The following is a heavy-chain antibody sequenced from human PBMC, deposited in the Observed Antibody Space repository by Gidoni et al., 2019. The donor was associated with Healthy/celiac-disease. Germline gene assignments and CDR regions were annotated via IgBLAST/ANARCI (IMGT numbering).Heavy chain of an antibody. CDR2: ISDDGSNK. CDR1: GFTFSSYG. V-gene: IGHV3-30*18. D-gene: IGHD3-16*02. Sequence: QVQLVESGGGVVQPGRSLRLSCAASGFTFSSYGMHWVRQDPGKGLEWVAVISDDGSNKYEADCVKGRFTISRDKSKNTLYLQMNCLRAEDTAVYYCAKEGVAYYDYVWGSYRPYYFDYWGQGTLVTVSS. CDR3: AKEGVAYYDYVWGSYRPYYFDY. J-gene: IGHJ4*02.